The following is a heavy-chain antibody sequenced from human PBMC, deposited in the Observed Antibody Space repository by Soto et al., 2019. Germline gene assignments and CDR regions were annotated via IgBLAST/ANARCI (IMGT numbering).Heavy chain of an antibody. CDR3: AKVYAMIVARWTLDY. CDR1: GFSFSTYS. Sequence: GGSLRLSCAGSGFSFSTYSMNWVRQAPGKGLEWVSSIYGNGGGTFYADSVKGRFTISRDNSKNTLYLQMNSLRAEDTAVYYCAKVYAMIVARWTLDYWGQGTLVTVSS. CDR2: IYGNGGGT. D-gene: IGHD3-22*01. V-gene: IGHV3-23*01. J-gene: IGHJ4*02.